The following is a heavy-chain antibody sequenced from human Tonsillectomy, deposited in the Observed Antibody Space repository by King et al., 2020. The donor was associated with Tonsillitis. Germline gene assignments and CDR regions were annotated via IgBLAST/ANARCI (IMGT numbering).Heavy chain of an antibody. J-gene: IGHJ6*03. Sequence: VQLVQSGAEVKKPGASVKVSCKASGYTFTSYYMHWVRQAPGQGLEWMGIINPSGGSTSYAQKFQGRVTMTRDTSTSTVYMELSSLRSEDTAVYYCARDARRVQPSYYYSSMDVWGKGTTSPSP. CDR3: ARDARRVQPSYYYSSMDV. V-gene: IGHV1-46*03. CDR1: GYTFTSYY. CDR2: INPSGGST.